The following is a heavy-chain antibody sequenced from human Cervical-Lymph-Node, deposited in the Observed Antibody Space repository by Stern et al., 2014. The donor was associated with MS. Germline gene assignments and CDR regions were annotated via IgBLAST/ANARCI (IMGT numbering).Heavy chain of an antibody. J-gene: IGHJ4*02. Sequence: QLVESGGGLVPPGRSLRLSCAASGFTFGDYAMHWVRPAPGQGLEWVSGISWNSGSIGYADSVKGRFTISRDNAKNSLYLQMNSLRAEDTALYYCAKDSCSGGSCYVNYWGQGTLVTVSS. D-gene: IGHD2-15*01. CDR1: GFTFGDYA. V-gene: IGHV3-9*01. CDR2: ISWNSGSI. CDR3: AKDSCSGGSCYVNY.